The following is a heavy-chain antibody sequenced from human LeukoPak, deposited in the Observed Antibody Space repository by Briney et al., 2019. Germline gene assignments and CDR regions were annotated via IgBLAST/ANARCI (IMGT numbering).Heavy chain of an antibody. CDR3: AREGWGHDSSGYYGY. V-gene: IGHV1-46*01. J-gene: IGHJ4*02. CDR1: GYTFTSYY. CDR2: INPSGGST. Sequence: ASVKVSCKASGYTFTSYYMHWVRQAPGQGLEWMGIINPSGGSTSYAQKFQGRVTMTRDTSTSTVYMELSSLRSEDTAVYYCAREGWGHDSSGYYGYWGQGTLVTVSS. D-gene: IGHD3-22*01.